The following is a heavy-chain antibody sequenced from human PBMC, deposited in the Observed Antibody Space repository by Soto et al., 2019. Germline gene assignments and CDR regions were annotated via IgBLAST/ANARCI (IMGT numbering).Heavy chain of an antibody. J-gene: IGHJ5*02. CDR3: ARAGGSYYYGSGSTPTVWFDP. Sequence: QLQLQESGSGLVKPSQTLSLTCAVSGGSISSGGYSWSWIRQPPGKGLEWIGYIYHSGSTYYNPSLKSRVTISVDRSKNQFSLKLSSVTAADTAVYYCARAGGSYYYGSGSTPTVWFDPWGQGTLVTVSS. CDR1: GGSISSGGYS. D-gene: IGHD3-10*01. V-gene: IGHV4-30-2*01. CDR2: IYHSGST.